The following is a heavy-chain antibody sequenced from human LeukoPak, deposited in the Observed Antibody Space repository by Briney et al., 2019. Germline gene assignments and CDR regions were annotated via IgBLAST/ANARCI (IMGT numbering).Heavy chain of an antibody. CDR3: ARVSGYSSGYLFDY. CDR2: ISSSSYI. CDR1: GFTFSSYS. J-gene: IGHJ4*02. Sequence: AGGSLRLSCAASGFTFSSYSMNWVRQAPGKGLEWVSSISSSSYIYYADSVKGRFTISRDNAKNSLYLQMNSLRAEDTAVYYCARVSGYSSGYLFDYWGQGTLVTVSS. V-gene: IGHV3-21*01. D-gene: IGHD6-19*01.